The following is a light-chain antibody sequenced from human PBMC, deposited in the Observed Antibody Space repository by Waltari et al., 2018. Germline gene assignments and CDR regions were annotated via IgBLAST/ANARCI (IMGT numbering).Light chain of an antibody. V-gene: IGLV1-47*01. J-gene: IGLJ3*02. CDR3: SAGDDSLTWVDGLSGWV. Sequence: QSVLTQPPSASGTPGQRVTISCSGSSSNIGSNYVYWYQQLPGTDPKLLIGRSNQRPSGVPDRFSGSKSGTSASLAISGLRSEDEADDCCSAGDDSLTWVDGLSGWVFGGGTKLTVL. CDR2: RSN. CDR1: SSNIGSNY.